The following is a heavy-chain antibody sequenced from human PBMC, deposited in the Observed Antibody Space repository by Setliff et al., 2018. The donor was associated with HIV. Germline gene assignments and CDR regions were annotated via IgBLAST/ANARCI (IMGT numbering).Heavy chain of an antibody. V-gene: IGHV1-46*01. J-gene: IGHJ3*01. Sequence: ASVKVSCKASGSTFTGYDIYWVRQAPGQGLEWMGMINPRGETTNYAQKFQGRVTMTRDTSTSTVYIDLSSLRSEETAFYYCTRVAVITDNAFDVWGQGTMVTVSS. D-gene: IGHD3-16*01. CDR2: INPRGETT. CDR3: TRVAVITDNAFDV. CDR1: GSTFTGYD.